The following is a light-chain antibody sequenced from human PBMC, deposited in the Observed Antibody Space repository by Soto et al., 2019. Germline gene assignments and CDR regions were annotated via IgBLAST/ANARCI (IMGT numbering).Light chain of an antibody. Sequence: EIVLTQSPGTLSLSPGDRATLSCRASQSVSTNYLAWYQQKPGQAPRLLIHGASSRATGIPDRFSGSGSGTDFTLTISRLEPEDFAVYYCQQYGNSPRKFGQGTKVEIK. CDR2: GAS. CDR1: QSVSTNY. V-gene: IGKV3-20*01. CDR3: QQYGNSPRK. J-gene: IGKJ1*01.